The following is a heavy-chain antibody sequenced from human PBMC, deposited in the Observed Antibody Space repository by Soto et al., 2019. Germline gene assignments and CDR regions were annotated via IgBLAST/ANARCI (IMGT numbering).Heavy chain of an antibody. CDR3: ARHGGAANWAYFDY. V-gene: IGHV4-39*01. CDR2: IYYSGST. CDR1: GGSISSSSYY. J-gene: IGHJ4*02. Sequence: SETLSLTCTVSGGSISSSSYYWGWIRQPPGKGLEWIGSIYYSGSTYYNPSLKSRVTISVDTSKNQFSLKRSSVTAADTAVYYCARHGGAANWAYFDYWGQGTLVTVSS. D-gene: IGHD7-27*01.